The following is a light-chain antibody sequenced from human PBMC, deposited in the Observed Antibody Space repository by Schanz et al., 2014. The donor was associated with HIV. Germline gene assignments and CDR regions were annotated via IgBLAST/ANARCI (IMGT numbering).Light chain of an antibody. CDR3: GSYSSGDSHWV. Sequence: QSALTQPRSVSGSPGQSITISCTGTSSDIGAFNFVSWYQHHPGKAPKVIIYDVGKRPSGVPDRFSGSKSGNAASLTISGLQAEDEADYYCGSYSSGDSHWVFGGGTKVTV. J-gene: IGLJ3*02. CDR1: SSDIGAFNF. CDR2: DVG. V-gene: IGLV2-11*01.